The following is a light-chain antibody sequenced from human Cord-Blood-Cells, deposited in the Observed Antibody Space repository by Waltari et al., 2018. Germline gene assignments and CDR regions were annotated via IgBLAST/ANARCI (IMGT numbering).Light chain of an antibody. CDR3: QSWDSSTVV. J-gene: IGLJ2*01. CDR1: KLGDKY. V-gene: IGLV3-1*01. Sequence: SYELTQPPSVSVSPGQTASITCSGDKLGDKYACWYQQKPGQSPVLVIYQDSKRPSGIPERFSGSNSGNTATLTISGSQAMGEADYYCQSWDSSTVVFGGGTKRTVL. CDR2: QDS.